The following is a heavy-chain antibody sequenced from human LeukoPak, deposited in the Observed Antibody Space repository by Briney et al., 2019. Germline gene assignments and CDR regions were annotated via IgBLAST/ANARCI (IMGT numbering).Heavy chain of an antibody. D-gene: IGHD3-3*01. J-gene: IGHJ4*02. CDR3: AKGYDFLDY. V-gene: IGHV3-23*01. CDR1: GFTFSSYA. CDR2: ISGSGGNT. Sequence: PGGSLRLSCAASGFTFSSYAMSWARQAPGKGLEWVSDISGSGGNTYYADSVKGRFTISRDNSKNTLSLQMNSLRAEDTGVYYCAKGYDFLDYWGQGTLVTVSS.